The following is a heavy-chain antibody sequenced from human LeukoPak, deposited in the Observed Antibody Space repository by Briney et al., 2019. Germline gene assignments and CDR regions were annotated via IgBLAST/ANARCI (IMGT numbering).Heavy chain of an antibody. CDR3: ARVVYSYGPDYYYYGMDV. CDR2: IIPIFGTA. Sequence: SVKVSCKASGGTFISYAISWVRQAPGQGLEWMGGIIPIFGTANYAQKFQGRVTITADESTSTAYMELSSLRSEDTAVYYCARVVYSYGPDYYYYGMDVWGQGTTVTVSS. J-gene: IGHJ6*02. D-gene: IGHD5-18*01. V-gene: IGHV1-69*01. CDR1: GGTFISYA.